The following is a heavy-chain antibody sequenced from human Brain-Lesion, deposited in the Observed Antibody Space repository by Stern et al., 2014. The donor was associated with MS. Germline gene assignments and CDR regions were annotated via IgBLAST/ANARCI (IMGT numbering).Heavy chain of an antibody. V-gene: IGHV4-39*01. CDR2: IYYSGFT. J-gene: IGHJ4*02. D-gene: IGHD1-26*01. CDR1: GGSISSSTYY. Sequence: QVQLQESGPGLVKPSETLSLTCTVSGGSISSSTYYWAWIRQPPGKGLEWIGNIYYSGFTYYNPSLKSSATISLDMSKNQFSLKLSSVTAADTAIYYCARHDSVPRPSQLYSARDRGPGYFDYWGQGTLVTVSS. CDR3: ARHDSVPRPSQLYSARDRGPGYFDY.